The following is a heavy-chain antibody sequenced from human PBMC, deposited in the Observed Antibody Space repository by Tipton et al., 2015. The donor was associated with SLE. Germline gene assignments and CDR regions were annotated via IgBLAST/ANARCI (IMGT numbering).Heavy chain of an antibody. J-gene: IGHJ4*02. V-gene: IGHV3-23*01. CDR2: ISGSGDTT. CDR1: GFTLSDFV. Sequence: GSLRLSCAASGFTLSDFVMSWVRQAPGKGLEWVSAISGSGDTTYYADSVKGRFTFSRDNSKDMLFLEMNSLRVEDTALYHCAKAPRGSGVFDYWGQGTLVTVSS. CDR3: AKAPRGSGVFDY. D-gene: IGHD6-25*01.